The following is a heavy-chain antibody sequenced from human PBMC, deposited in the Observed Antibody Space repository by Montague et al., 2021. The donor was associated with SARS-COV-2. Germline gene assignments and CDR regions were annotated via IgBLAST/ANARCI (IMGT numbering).Heavy chain of an antibody. CDR1: GITISSNY. J-gene: IGHJ6*02. D-gene: IGHD5-18*01. Sequence: SLRLSCAASGITISSNYMSWVRQAPGKGLEWVSVIYSGGSTYYAHSVKGRFTISRDNSKNTLYLQMNSLRAEDTAVYYCARDLDTAGGMDVWGQGTTVTVSS. V-gene: IGHV3-66*01. CDR3: ARDLDTAGGMDV. CDR2: IYSGGST.